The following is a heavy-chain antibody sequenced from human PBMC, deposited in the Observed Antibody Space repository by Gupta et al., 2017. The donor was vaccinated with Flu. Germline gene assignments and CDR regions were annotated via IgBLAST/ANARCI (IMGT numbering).Heavy chain of an antibody. D-gene: IGHD5-18*01. J-gene: IGHJ4*02. CDR3: ARTWIQLWTPDFDY. V-gene: IGHV1-2*06. CDR1: GYTFTGHY. CDR2: INPESGGT. Sequence: QVQLLQSGAEVKKPGASVKVSCKASGYTFTGHYIHWVRQAPGQGLEWMGRINPESGGTNYAQKFQGRVIMTRDTSINTAYMELTRLRSDDTAVYYCARTWIQLWTPDFDYWGQGTLVTVSS.